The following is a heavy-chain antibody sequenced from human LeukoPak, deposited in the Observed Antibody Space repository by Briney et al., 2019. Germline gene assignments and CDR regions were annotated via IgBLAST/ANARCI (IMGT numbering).Heavy chain of an antibody. Sequence: ASVKVSCKASGYTFTSYGISWVRQAPGQGLEWMGWISAYNGNTNYAQKLQGRVTMTTDTSTSTAYMELRSLRSDDTAVYYCARDLPTSDYVWGSYRHLDYWGQGTLVTVSS. CDR3: ARDLPTSDYVWGSYRHLDY. CDR2: ISAYNGNT. J-gene: IGHJ4*02. D-gene: IGHD3-16*02. CDR1: GYTFTSYG. V-gene: IGHV1-18*01.